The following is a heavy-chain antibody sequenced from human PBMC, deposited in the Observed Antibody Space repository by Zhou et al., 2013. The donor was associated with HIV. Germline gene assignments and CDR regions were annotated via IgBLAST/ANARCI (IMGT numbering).Heavy chain of an antibody. J-gene: IGHJ3*02. CDR3: NRGMQGWVNDAFDI. CDR1: GYTFTAYY. D-gene: IGHD2-21*01. V-gene: IGHV1-46*03. Sequence: QVQLVQSGAEMKKPGASVNISCKASGYTFTAYYIHWVRQAPGQGLEWMGLINPGIGSTYYAEKFQGRVTMTRDTSTSTVNMQLGTLTSEDTVVYYCNRGMQGWVNDAFDIWGQGTVVTVSS. CDR2: INPGIGST.